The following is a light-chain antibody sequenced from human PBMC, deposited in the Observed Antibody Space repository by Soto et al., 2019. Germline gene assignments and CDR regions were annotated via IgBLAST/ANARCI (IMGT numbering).Light chain of an antibody. CDR2: EVN. CDR1: SSDIGAYDY. CDR3: CSSEPESTYV. Sequence: QSALTQPASLSGSPGQSITISCTGTSSDIGAYDYVSWFQQHPGKAPKLMISEVNNRPSGVSNRFSGSTSGNAASLTISGLQADDEADYFCCSSEPESTYVFGSGTKVTVL. V-gene: IGLV2-14*01. J-gene: IGLJ1*01.